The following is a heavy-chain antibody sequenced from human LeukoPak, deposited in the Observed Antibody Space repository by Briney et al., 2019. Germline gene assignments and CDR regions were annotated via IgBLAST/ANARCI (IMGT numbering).Heavy chain of an antibody. CDR3: ARVLYYYDSSGYYFHY. CDR2: IIPIFGTA. Sequence: PSVKVSCEASGGTFSSYAISCVRQAPGQGLEWMGRIIPIFGTANYAQKFQGRVTINTDESTSTAYMELSSLRSEDTAVYYCARVLYYYDSSGYYFHYWGQGTLVSVSS. CDR1: GGTFSSYA. J-gene: IGHJ4*02. V-gene: IGHV1-69*05. D-gene: IGHD3-22*01.